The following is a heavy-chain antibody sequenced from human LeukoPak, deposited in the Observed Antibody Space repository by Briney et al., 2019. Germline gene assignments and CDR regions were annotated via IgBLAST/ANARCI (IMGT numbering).Heavy chain of an antibody. V-gene: IGHV3-7*04. CDR1: GFTFSNFW. Sequence: GGSLRLSCAASGFTFSNFWMSWVRQAPGKGLEWVANMKQDGSEEYYVDSVKGRFTISRDNAKNSLYLQTNSLRAEDTAVYYCARSLAAGFDVWGQGTMVTVSS. J-gene: IGHJ3*01. CDR2: MKQDGSEE. D-gene: IGHD6-25*01. CDR3: ARSLAAGFDV.